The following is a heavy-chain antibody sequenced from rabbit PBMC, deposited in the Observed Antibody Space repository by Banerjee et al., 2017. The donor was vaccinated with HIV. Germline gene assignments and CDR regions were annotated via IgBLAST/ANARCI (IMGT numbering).Heavy chain of an antibody. Sequence: QSLEESGGDLVKPGASLTLTCTASGFSFSSSYWICWVRQAPGKGLEWIACIYAGSSGSTYYANWAKGRFTISKTSSTTVTLQMTSLTAADTATYFCARVAGSSYYWGPGTLVTVS. CDR1: GFSFSSSYW. CDR3: ARVAGSSYY. CDR2: IYAGSSGST. D-gene: IGHD8-1*01. J-gene: IGHJ2*01. V-gene: IGHV1S40*01.